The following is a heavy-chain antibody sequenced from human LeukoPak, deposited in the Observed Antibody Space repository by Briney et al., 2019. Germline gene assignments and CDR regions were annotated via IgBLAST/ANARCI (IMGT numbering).Heavy chain of an antibody. J-gene: IGHJ4*02. CDR2: IYYSGST. V-gene: IGHV4-59*01. Sequence: SETLSLTCTVSGGSISSYYWSWIRQPAGKGLEWIGYIYYSGSTNYNPSLKSRVTISVDTSKNQFSLKLSSVTAADTAVYYCARTDTAMGYFDYWGQGTLVTVSS. D-gene: IGHD5-18*01. CDR3: ARTDTAMGYFDY. CDR1: GGSISSYY.